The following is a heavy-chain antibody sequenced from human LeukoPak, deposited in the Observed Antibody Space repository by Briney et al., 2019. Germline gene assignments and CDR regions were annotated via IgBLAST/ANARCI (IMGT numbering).Heavy chain of an antibody. CDR3: AREIAVAGTVWFDP. J-gene: IGHJ5*02. Sequence: GGSLRLSCAASGLTFSSYEMNWVRQAPGKGLEWVTYISSSGSTIYYADSVKGRFTISRDNAKNSLYLQMNSLRAEDTAVYYCAREIAVAGTVWFDPWGQATLVTVSS. V-gene: IGHV3-48*03. CDR1: GLTFSSYE. D-gene: IGHD6-19*01. CDR2: ISSSGSTI.